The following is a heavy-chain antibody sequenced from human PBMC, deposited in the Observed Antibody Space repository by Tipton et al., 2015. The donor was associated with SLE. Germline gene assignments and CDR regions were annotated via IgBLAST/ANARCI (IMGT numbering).Heavy chain of an antibody. CDR2: IKQDGSEK. CDR3: ARVLQQLVPLFDY. Sequence: GSLRLSCAASGFTFSSYWMSWVRQAPGKGLEWVANIKQDGSEKYYVDSVKGRFTISRDNAKNSLYLQMNSLRAEDTAVYYCARVLQQLVPLFDYWGQGTLVTVSS. J-gene: IGHJ4*02. CDR1: GFTFSSYW. V-gene: IGHV3-7*01. D-gene: IGHD6-13*01.